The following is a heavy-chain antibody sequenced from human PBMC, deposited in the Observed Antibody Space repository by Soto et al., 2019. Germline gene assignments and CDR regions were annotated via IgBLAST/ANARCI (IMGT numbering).Heavy chain of an antibody. Sequence: EVQLLESGGGLVQPGESLRLSCAASGFTFSDDFMNWVRQAPGKGLEWVSGINKDGGTTQNADFVRGRFTISRDNSRNTLDLQMNSVGAEGRALYICAKDLHWYGMDVWGQGTTVTVS. V-gene: IGHV3-23*01. D-gene: IGHD1-20*01. CDR2: INKDGGTT. CDR1: GFTFSDDF. CDR3: AKDLHWYGMDV. J-gene: IGHJ6*02.